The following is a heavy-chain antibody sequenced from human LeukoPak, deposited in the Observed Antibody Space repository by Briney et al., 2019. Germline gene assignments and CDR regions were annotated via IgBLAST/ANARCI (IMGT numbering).Heavy chain of an antibody. CDR2: ISSSGSTI. J-gene: IGHJ4*02. D-gene: IGHD3-9*01. Sequence: GGSLRLSCAASGFTFSSYEMNWVRQAPGKGLEWVSYISSSGSTIYYADSVKGRFTISRDNAKHSLYLQMNSLRAEDTAVYYCARGTSPYDILTGYLYWGQGTLVTVSS. CDR3: ARGTSPYDILTGYLY. CDR1: GFTFSSYE. V-gene: IGHV3-48*03.